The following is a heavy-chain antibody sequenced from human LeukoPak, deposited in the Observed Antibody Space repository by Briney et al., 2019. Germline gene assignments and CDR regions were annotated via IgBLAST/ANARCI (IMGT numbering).Heavy chain of an antibody. V-gene: IGHV3-53*04. CDR3: ARLFSSWSTLYYYGMDV. J-gene: IGHJ6*02. CDR1: GFTVSSNY. CDR2: IYSGGST. D-gene: IGHD6-13*01. Sequence: AGGSLRLSCAASGFTVSSNYMSWVRQAPGKGLEWVSVIYSGGSTYYADSVKGRFTISRHNSKNTLYLQMNSLRAEDTAVYYCARLFSSWSTLYYYGMDVWGQGATVTVSS.